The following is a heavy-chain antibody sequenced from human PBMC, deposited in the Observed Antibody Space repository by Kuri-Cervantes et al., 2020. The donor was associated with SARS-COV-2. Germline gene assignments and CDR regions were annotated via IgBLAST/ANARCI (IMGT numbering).Heavy chain of an antibody. CDR2: IYYSGST. CDR3: ARERVYCSSTSCYSYYYYGMDV. D-gene: IGHD2-2*02. V-gene: IGHV4-59*12. Sequence: GSLRLSCTVSGGSISSYYWSWIRQPPGKGLEWIGYIYYSGSTNYNPSLKSRVTISVDTSKNQFSLKLSSVTAADTAVYYCARERVYCSSTSCYSYYYYGMDVWGQGTTVTVSS. CDR1: GGSISSYY. J-gene: IGHJ6*02.